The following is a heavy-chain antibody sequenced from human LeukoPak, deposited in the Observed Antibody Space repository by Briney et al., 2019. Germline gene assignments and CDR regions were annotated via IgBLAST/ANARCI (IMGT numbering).Heavy chain of an antibody. Sequence: SETLSLTCAVYGGSFSGYYWSWIRQPPGKGLEWIGEINHSGSTNYNPSLKSRVTISVDTSKNQFSLKLSSVAAADTAVYYCARARGRPYGMAAAGTVWFDPWGQETLVTVSS. J-gene: IGHJ5*02. CDR3: ARARGRPYGMAAAGTVWFDP. CDR2: INHSGST. CDR1: GGSFSGYY. V-gene: IGHV4-34*01. D-gene: IGHD6-13*01.